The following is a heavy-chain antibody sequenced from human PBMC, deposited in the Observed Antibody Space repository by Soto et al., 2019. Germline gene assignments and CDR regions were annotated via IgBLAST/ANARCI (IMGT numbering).Heavy chain of an antibody. CDR2: IKSITDGGTT. D-gene: IGHD2-2*01. CDR3: TTDSADIVVVPATFGMDV. CDR1: GITFINAW. Sequence: WGSLRLSCAASGITFINAWMSFFRQSPWKGLEWVGRIKSITDGGTTDYAAPVKGRFTISRDDSKDTLYLQMNNLRTEDTAVYHCTTDSADIVVVPATFGMDVWGQGTTVTVSS. V-gene: IGHV3-15*01. J-gene: IGHJ6*02.